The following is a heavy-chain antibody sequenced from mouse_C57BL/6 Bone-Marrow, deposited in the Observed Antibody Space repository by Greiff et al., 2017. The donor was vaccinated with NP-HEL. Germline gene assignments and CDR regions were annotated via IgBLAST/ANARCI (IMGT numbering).Heavy chain of an antibody. J-gene: IGHJ1*03. CDR2: IDPENGDT. V-gene: IGHV14-4*01. CDR3: TKVWDWYFDV. CDR1: GFNIQDDY. Sequence: VQLQQSGAELVRPGASVKLSCTASGFNIQDDYMHWVKQRPEQGLEWIGWIDPENGDTEYASKFQGKATITADTSSNTADLQLSSLTSEDTAVYYCTKVWDWYFDVWGTGTTVTVSS.